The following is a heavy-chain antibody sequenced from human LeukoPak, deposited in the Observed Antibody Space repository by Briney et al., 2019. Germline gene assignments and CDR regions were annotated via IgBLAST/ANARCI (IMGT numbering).Heavy chain of an antibody. Sequence: GGSLRLSCAASGFTIRSYWMSWVRQAPGKGLEWVANIKQDGSEIYYVDSVKGRFTISRDNAKNSLYLQMNSLRAEDTAIYYCTRVGYIDEGIDYWGQGTLVTVSS. D-gene: IGHD5-24*01. CDR3: TRVGYIDEGIDY. CDR1: GFTIRSYW. J-gene: IGHJ4*02. CDR2: IKQDGSEI. V-gene: IGHV3-7*04.